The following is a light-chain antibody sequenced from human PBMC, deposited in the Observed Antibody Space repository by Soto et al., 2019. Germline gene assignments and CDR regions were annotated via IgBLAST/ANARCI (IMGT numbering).Light chain of an antibody. J-gene: IGKJ1*01. CDR3: QQRSNWLWT. Sequence: EIVLTQSPGTLSLSPGERATLSCRASQSVSNNYLAWYQQKPGQAPRLLIYGASNRATGIPARFSGSGSGTDFTLTINSLQSEDFAVYYCQQRSNWLWTFGQGSMVDI. CDR2: GAS. V-gene: IGKV3D-20*02. CDR1: QSVSNNY.